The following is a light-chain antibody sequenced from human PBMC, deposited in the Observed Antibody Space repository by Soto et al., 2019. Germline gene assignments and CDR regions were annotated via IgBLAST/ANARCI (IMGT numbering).Light chain of an antibody. J-gene: IGKJ4*01. Sequence: DTQMTQSPSSLSASVGDRVTITCRASQDITKYLTWYQQKPGKAPKVLIYDASNLENEVPSRFSGSGSGTDFTFTISGLQPEDVATYFCQQYAHLPLTFGGGTKVEIK. CDR3: QQYAHLPLT. CDR2: DAS. V-gene: IGKV1-33*01. CDR1: QDITKY.